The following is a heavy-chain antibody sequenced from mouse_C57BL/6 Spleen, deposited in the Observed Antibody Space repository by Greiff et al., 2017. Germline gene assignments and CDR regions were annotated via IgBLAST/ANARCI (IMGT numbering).Heavy chain of an antibody. J-gene: IGHJ4*01. V-gene: IGHV1-69*01. CDR3: ARRSNPYYYAMDY. CDR2: IDPSDSYT. CDR1: GYTFTSYW. D-gene: IGHD2-5*01. Sequence: QVQLKQPGAELVMPGASVKLSCKASGYTFTSYWMHWVKQRPGQGLEWIGEIDPSDSYTNYNQKFKGKSTLTVDKSSSTAYMQLSSLTSEDSAVYYCARRSNPYYYAMDYWGQGTSVTVSS.